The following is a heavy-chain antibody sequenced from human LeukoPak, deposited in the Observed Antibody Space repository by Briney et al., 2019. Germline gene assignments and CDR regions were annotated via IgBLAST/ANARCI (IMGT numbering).Heavy chain of an antibody. CDR2: IRYDGSNK. CDR1: GFTFSSYG. Sequence: GGSLRLSCAASGFTFSSYGMHWVRQAPGKGLEWVAFIRYDGSNKYYADSVKGRFTISRDNAKNSLYLQMNSLRAEDTAVYYCARGGSSGYYFDYWGQGTLVTVSS. V-gene: IGHV3-30*02. CDR3: ARGGSSGYYFDY. J-gene: IGHJ4*02. D-gene: IGHD3-22*01.